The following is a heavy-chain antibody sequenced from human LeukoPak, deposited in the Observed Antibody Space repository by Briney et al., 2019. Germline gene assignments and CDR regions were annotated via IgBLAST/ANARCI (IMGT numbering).Heavy chain of an antibody. D-gene: IGHD5-18*01. CDR2: IIPIFGTA. CDR3: ARDSGYSYGSPYYYYMDV. CDR1: GGTFSSYA. V-gene: IGHV1-69*13. Sequence: GASVKVSCKASGGTFSSYAISWVRQAPGQGLEWMGGIIPIFGTANYAQKFQGRVTITADESTSTAYMEPSSLRSEDTAVYYCARDSGYSYGSPYYYYMDVWGKGTTVTVSS. J-gene: IGHJ6*03.